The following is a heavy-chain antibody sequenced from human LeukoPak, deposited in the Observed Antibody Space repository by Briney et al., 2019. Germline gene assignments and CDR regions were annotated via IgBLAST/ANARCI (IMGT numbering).Heavy chain of an antibody. V-gene: IGHV1-2*02. J-gene: IGHJ4*02. CDR3: AIDCEGLAYFDY. CDR1: GYTFTGKF. Sequence: GASVKVSCKASGYTFTGKFIHWVRQAPGQGLEWMGWIDPNSGGTDYAQKFRGRVTMTRDTSTSTAYMDLSSLISDDTAVYYCAIDCEGLAYFDYWGQGTLVTVSS. D-gene: IGHD2-21*01. CDR2: IDPNSGGT.